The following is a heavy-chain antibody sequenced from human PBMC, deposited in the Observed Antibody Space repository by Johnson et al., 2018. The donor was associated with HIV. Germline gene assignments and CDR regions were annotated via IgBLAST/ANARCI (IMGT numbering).Heavy chain of an antibody. CDR1: GFTFSNAW. Sequence: VQLVESGGGLVKPGGSLRLSCAASGFTFSNAWMSWVRQAPGKGLEWVGRLKSKNDGGTTDYAAPVTGRFTISRDDSKTTLYLQMNSLKTEDTAAYYCTTDSSGYPGACDIWGQGTMVTVSS. CDR2: LKSKNDGGTT. D-gene: IGHD3-22*01. CDR3: TTDSSGYPGACDI. J-gene: IGHJ3*02. V-gene: IGHV3-15*01.